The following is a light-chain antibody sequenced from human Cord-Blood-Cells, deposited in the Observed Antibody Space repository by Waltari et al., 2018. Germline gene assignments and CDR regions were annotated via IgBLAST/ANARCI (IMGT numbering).Light chain of an antibody. CDR3: QQYYSTPLLT. Sequence: DIQMTQSPSSLSASVGDRVTITCRASQGISNSLAWYQQKPGKSPKLLLYAASRLESGVPSRFSGSGSGTDYTLTISSLQPEDFATYYCQQYYSTPLLTFGGGTKVEIK. J-gene: IGKJ4*01. CDR2: AAS. V-gene: IGKV1-NL1*01. CDR1: QGISNS.